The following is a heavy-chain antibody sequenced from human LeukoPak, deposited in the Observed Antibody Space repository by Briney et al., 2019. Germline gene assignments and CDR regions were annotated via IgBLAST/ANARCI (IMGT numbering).Heavy chain of an antibody. V-gene: IGHV5-51*01. Sequence: GESLKISCKGSGYSFNTYWIGWVRQMPGKGLEWMGIIYPGDSDTKYSPSFQGQVTISADKSISTAYLQWSSLKASDTAMYYCARPVVPYAFDIWGQGTMVTVSS. D-gene: IGHD4-23*01. CDR1: GYSFNTYW. CDR3: ARPVVPYAFDI. CDR2: IYPGDSDT. J-gene: IGHJ3*02.